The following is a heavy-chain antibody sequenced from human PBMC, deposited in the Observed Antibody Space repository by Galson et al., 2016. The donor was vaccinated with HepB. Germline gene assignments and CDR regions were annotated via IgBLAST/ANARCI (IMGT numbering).Heavy chain of an antibody. V-gene: IGHV3-15*07. CDR1: GFTFSNVW. J-gene: IGHJ4*02. D-gene: IGHD6-19*01. CDR2: IKSKVDGGAA. Sequence: SLRLSCAASGFTFSNVWMNWVRQAPGKGLEWVGRIKSKVDGGAADSAAPVKGRFTISRDDSKNTLYLQMTGLKTEDTAVYYCTTVLSTASMSGWYDWGFDSWGQGTLVTVSS. CDR3: TTVLSTASMSGWYDWGFDS.